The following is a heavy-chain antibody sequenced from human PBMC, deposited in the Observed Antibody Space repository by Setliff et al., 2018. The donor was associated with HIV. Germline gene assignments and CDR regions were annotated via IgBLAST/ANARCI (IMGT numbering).Heavy chain of an antibody. CDR3: ARAPPYKWEPSQDY. CDR1: GYSISSGYY. CDR2: IYHSGAT. Sequence: SETLSLTCAVSGYSISSGYYWGWIRQPPGKGLEWVGSIYHSGATYYNPSLKSRVTISVDTSKNQFSLRLSSVAAGDTAVYYCARAPPYKWEPSQDYWGQGTLVTAPQ. D-gene: IGHD1-26*01. J-gene: IGHJ4*02. V-gene: IGHV4-38-2*01.